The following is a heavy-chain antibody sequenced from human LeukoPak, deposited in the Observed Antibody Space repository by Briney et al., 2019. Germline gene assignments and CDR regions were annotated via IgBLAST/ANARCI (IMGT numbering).Heavy chain of an antibody. CDR2: IYPGDSDT. Sequence: GESLKISCKGSAYRFTNYWIGWVHQMPGKGLEWMGIIYPGDSDTRYSPSFQGQVTISADKSISTAYLQWSSLKASDTAMYYCARWAATGTRLDYWGQGTLVTVSS. V-gene: IGHV5-51*07. J-gene: IGHJ4*02. CDR1: AYRFTNYW. D-gene: IGHD6-13*01. CDR3: ARWAATGTRLDY.